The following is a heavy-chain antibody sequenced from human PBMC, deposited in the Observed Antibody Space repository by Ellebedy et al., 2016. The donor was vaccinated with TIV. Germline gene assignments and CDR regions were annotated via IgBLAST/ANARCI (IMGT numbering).Heavy chain of an antibody. CDR3: ARVTANYLDH. D-gene: IGHD2-21*02. J-gene: IGHJ4*02. Sequence: MPSETLSLTFAVSGGSISNPTDYWSWVRQHPGTGLESIGYIYHSGSTFYNPSLKSRVTISVDTSKNQFSLNLTSVTAADTAVYYCARVTANYLDHWGQGTLVTVSS. CDR1: GGSISNPTDY. CDR2: IYHSGST. V-gene: IGHV4-31*11.